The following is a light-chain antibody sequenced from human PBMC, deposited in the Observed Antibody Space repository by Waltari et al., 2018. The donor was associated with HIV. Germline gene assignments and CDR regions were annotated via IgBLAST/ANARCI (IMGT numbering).Light chain of an antibody. CDR3: QVWDSSTVI. CDR2: KNI. Sequence: SYQLTQPPSLSVAPGQTATITCGGDYIGTKNVRWYQQKPGQAPLLVIFKNINRPSGIPERFSGSNSGNTAILTISAAQVADEADYYCQVWDSSTVICGSGTTVTV. CDR1: YIGTKN. J-gene: IGLJ1*01. V-gene: IGLV3-9*01.